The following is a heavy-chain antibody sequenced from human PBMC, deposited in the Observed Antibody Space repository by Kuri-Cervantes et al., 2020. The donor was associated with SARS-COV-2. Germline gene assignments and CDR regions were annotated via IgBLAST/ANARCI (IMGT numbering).Heavy chain of an antibody. Sequence: GGSLRLSCAASGFTFSSYSMNWVRQAPGKGLEWASSISSSSSYIYYADSVKGRFTISRDNAKNSLYLQMNSLRAEDTAVHYCARDYCSSTSCDNDAFDIWGQGTMVTVSS. V-gene: IGHV3-21*01. D-gene: IGHD2-2*02. J-gene: IGHJ3*02. CDR3: ARDYCSSTSCDNDAFDI. CDR2: ISSSSSYI. CDR1: GFTFSSYS.